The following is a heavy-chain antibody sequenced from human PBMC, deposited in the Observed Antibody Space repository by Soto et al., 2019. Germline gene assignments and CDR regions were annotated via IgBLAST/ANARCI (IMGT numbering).Heavy chain of an antibody. CDR3: AKDAGYRVVPAAPRGSSPFTMVRGVTGLFDY. J-gene: IGHJ4*02. Sequence: PWGSLRLSCAASGFTFSSYAMSWVRQAPGKGLEWVSAISGSGGSTYYADSVKGRFTISRDNSKNTLYLQMNSLRAEDTAVYYCAKDAGYRVVPAAPRGSSPFTMVRGVTGLFDYWGQGTLVTVFS. CDR1: GFTFSSYA. V-gene: IGHV3-23*01. D-gene: IGHD3-10*01. CDR2: ISGSGGST.